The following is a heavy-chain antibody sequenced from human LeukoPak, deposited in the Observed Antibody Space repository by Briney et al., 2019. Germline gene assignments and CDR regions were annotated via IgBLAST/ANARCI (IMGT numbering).Heavy chain of an antibody. Sequence: SETLSLTCTVSGGSISSSSYYWGWIRQPPGKGLEWIGSIYYSGSTYYNPSLKSRVTISVDTSKNQFSLKLSSVTAADTAVYYCARIAAAGFSGWFDPWGQGTLVTVSS. J-gene: IGHJ5*02. V-gene: IGHV4-39*07. CDR2: IYYSGST. CDR3: ARIAAAGFSGWFDP. CDR1: GGSISSSSYY. D-gene: IGHD6-13*01.